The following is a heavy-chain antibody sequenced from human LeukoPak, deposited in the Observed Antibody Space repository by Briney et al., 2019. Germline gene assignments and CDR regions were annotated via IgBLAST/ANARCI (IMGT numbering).Heavy chain of an antibody. J-gene: IGHJ4*02. Sequence: GGSLRLSCAASGFTFSSYAMSWVRQAPGKGLEWVAVMYYDGISKYYADSVKGRFTISRDNSNNTLYLQMNSLRVEDTAVYYCARDYYCSGCSCLYFDYWGQGALVTVSS. V-gene: IGHV3-33*08. CDR3: ARDYYCSGCSCLYFDY. CDR2: MYYDGISK. CDR1: GFTFSSYA. D-gene: IGHD2-15*01.